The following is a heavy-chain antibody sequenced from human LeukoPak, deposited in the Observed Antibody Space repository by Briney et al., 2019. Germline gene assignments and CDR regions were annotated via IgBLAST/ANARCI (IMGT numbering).Heavy chain of an antibody. D-gene: IGHD3-22*01. CDR3: AKGLKYYYDSSPSPGTY. CDR2: ISPSGGIT. J-gene: IGHJ4*02. Sequence: PGGSLRLSCAASGFTVSSNYMSWVRQAPGKGLEWVSGISPSGGITYYTDSVRGRFTISRDNSKNTLYLQMNSLRAEDTAVYYCAKGLKYYYDSSPSPGTYWGQGTLVTVSS. V-gene: IGHV3-23*01. CDR1: GFTVSSNY.